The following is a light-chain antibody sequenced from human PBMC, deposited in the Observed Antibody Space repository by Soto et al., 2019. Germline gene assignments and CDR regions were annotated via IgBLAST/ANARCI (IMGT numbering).Light chain of an antibody. V-gene: IGLV2-14*01. CDR1: SSDVGAYGY. CDR3: SSYTTSSTVV. CDR2: EVS. Sequence: QSALTQPASVSGSPGQSITISCTGTSSDVGAYGYVSWYQQHPGKAPKLMIYEVSYRPSGVSNRFSGSKSGNAASLTISGLQAEDEADYCCSSYTTSSTVVFGGGTKLTVL. J-gene: IGLJ2*01.